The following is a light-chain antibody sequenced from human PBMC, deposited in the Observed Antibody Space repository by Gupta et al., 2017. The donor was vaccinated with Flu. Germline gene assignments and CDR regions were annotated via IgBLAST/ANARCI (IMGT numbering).Light chain of an antibody. Sequence: PSSLSASVGDRVTITCRASQDISTYLAWYRQKPGKLPDLLIFAASSFQSGVPSRFSGSGSGTDFTLTISSLQPEDVATYYCQHYYSVPVTFGQGTRLEI. CDR2: AAS. V-gene: IGKV1-27*01. CDR1: QDISTY. CDR3: QHYYSVPVT. J-gene: IGKJ5*01.